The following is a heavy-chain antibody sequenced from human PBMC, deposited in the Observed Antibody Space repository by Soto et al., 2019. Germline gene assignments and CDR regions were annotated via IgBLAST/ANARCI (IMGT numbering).Heavy chain of an antibody. J-gene: IGHJ6*03. CDR3: ARRSRPHFYYMHV. CDR2: ISSNGVGT. Sequence: EVQLAESGGGLAQPGGSLRLSCAASGFTLSGYAMDWVRQAPGKGLEYVSGISSNGVGTYYANSVQGRFTISRDNSKNTVSLQMGTLSPEDMAVYYCARRSRPHFYYMHVWVKGTTVTVSS. CDR1: GFTLSGYA. V-gene: IGHV3-64*01. D-gene: IGHD6-6*01.